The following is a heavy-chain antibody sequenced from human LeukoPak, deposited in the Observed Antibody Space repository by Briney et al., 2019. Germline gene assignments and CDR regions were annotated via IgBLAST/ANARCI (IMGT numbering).Heavy chain of an antibody. CDR3: ARAWDTAMVNY. D-gene: IGHD5-18*01. Sequence: SQTLSLTCTVSGGSISSGDYYWSWIRQPPGKGLEWIGYIYYSGSTYYNPSLKGRVTISVDTSKNQFSLKLSSVTAADTAVYYCARAWDTAMVNYWGQVTLVTVSS. J-gene: IGHJ4*02. CDR1: GGSISSGDYY. V-gene: IGHV4-30-4*08. CDR2: IYYSGST.